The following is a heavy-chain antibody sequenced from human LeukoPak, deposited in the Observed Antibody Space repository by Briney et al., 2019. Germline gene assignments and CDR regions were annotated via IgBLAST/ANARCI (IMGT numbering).Heavy chain of an antibody. J-gene: IGHJ5*02. CDR1: GGSIRSSYYY. D-gene: IGHD3-10*01. Sequence: SETLSLTCTVSGGSIRSSYYYWGGIRPPPGKGREWFGSIYYSGSTYYNPSLKSRVAISVDTSKNQFSLKLSSVTAADTAVYYCARVIRGDYYASGTYLPGWFDPWGQGTLVTVSS. V-gene: IGHV4-39*07. CDR2: IYYSGST. CDR3: ARVIRGDYYASGTYLPGWFDP.